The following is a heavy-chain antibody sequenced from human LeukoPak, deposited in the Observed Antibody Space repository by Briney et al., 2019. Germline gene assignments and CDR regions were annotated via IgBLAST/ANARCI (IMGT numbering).Heavy chain of an antibody. CDR1: GYTFTTYT. CDR3: ARSSGFGMDV. Sequence: GASVKVSCKASGYTFTTYTMHWVRQAPGQRLEWMGWINAGNGNTKYSQKLQGRVTITRDTSASTAYMELSSLRSEDTSVYYCARSSGFGMDVWGQGTTVTVSS. J-gene: IGHJ6*02. CDR2: INAGNGNT. V-gene: IGHV1-3*01. D-gene: IGHD6-19*01.